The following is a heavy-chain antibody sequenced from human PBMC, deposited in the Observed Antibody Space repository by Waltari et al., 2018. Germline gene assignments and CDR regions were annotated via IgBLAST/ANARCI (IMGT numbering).Heavy chain of an antibody. Sequence: QLQLQESGPGLVQPSETLSLTCTVSGGSISSSRYYWGWIRQPPGKGLEWIGSIYDSGSTYYNPSLKSRVTISVDTSKNQFSLKLSSVTAADTAVYYCASRRDGYNYSAFDIWGQGTMVTVSS. CDR1: GGSISSSRYY. CDR3: ASRRDGYNYSAFDI. D-gene: IGHD5-12*01. V-gene: IGHV4-39*07. J-gene: IGHJ3*02. CDR2: IYDSGST.